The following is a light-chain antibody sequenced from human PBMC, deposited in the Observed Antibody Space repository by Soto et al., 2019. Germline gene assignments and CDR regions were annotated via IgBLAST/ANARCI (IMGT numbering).Light chain of an antibody. CDR3: QQHRT. J-gene: IGKJ1*01. Sequence: EIVLTQSPATLSLSPGERATLSCRASQNLYSSLAWYQQKPGQAPRLLIYGASSRAAGIPDRFTGSGSGTEFTLTISRLEPEDFAVYFCQQHRTFGQGTKVDIK. CDR1: QNLYSS. CDR2: GAS. V-gene: IGKV3-11*01.